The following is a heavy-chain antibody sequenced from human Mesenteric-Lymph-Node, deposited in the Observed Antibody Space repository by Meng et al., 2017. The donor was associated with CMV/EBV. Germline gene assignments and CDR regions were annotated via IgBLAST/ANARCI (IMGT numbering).Heavy chain of an antibody. V-gene: IGHV3-7*01. D-gene: IGHD3-16*01. CDR3: ARGRYSWGE. CDR2: IKQDGDEK. J-gene: IGHJ4*02. CDR1: GFTFSSYS. Sequence: GESLKISCAASGFTFSSYSMNWVRQAPGKGLEWVANIKQDGDEKYYVDSVKGRFTISRDNAKNSLFLQMNSLRAEDTAVYYCARGRYSWGEWGQGTLVTVSS.